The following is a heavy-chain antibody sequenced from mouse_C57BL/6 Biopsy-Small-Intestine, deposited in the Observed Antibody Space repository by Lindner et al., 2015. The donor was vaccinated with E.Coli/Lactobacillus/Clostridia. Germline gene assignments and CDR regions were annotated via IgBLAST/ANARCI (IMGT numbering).Heavy chain of an antibody. CDR3: ARPYYYAMDY. CDR1: GFTFSDYG. V-gene: IGHV5-17*01. CDR2: ISSGSTTI. Sequence: SGGGLVKPGGSLKLSCAASGFTFSDYGMHWVRQVPEKGLEWVSYISSGSTTIYYADTVKGRFTISRDNAKNTLFLQMTSLRSEDTAMYYCARPYYYAMDYWGQGTSVAVSS. J-gene: IGHJ4*01.